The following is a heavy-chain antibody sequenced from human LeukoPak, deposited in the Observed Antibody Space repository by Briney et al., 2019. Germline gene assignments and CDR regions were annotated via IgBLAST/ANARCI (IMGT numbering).Heavy chain of an antibody. V-gene: IGHV4-34*01. Sequence: SETLSLTCAVYGGSFSGYYWSWIRQPPGKGLEWIGEINHSGSTNYNPSLKSRVTISVDTSKNQFSLKLSSVTAADTAVYYCARAIMVRGVMFDYWGQGTLVTVSS. CDR2: INHSGST. CDR1: GGSFSGYY. D-gene: IGHD3-10*01. CDR3: ARAIMVRGVMFDY. J-gene: IGHJ4*02.